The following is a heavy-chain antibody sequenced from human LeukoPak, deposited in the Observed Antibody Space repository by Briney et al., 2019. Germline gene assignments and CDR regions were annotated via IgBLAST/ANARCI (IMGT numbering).Heavy chain of an antibody. J-gene: IGHJ4*02. Sequence: GGSLRLSCAASGFTVSSNYMTWVRQAPGKGLEWVSVIYKNAITYYADTVKGRFTISRDNSKNTLYLQMNSLRAEVTAVYYCAKGWGIPIFGVVTNWGQGTLVTVSS. CDR2: IYKNAIT. CDR1: GFTVSSNY. D-gene: IGHD3-3*01. V-gene: IGHV3-66*03. CDR3: AKGWGIPIFGVVTN.